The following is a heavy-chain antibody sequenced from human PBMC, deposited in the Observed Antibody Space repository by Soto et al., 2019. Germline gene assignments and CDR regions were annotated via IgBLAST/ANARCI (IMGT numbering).Heavy chain of an antibody. V-gene: IGHV3-30*18. CDR3: AKAIRWHYVMDV. D-gene: IGHD2-15*01. CDR2: MSFDGSEK. J-gene: IGHJ6*02. CDR1: GFTISSYG. Sequence: GWSLRLSCAASGFTISSYGMHWVRQAPGKGLEWVAAMSFDGSEKYYGDSVKGRVTISRDSSRNTLYLQMNTLRTEDTAVYYCAKAIRWHYVMDVWGQGTTVTVSS.